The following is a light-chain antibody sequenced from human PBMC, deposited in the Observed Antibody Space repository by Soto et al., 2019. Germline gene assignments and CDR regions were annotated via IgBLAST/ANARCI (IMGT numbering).Light chain of an antibody. Sequence: DIQMTQSPSSLSASVGDRITITCRASQSISTYLNRYHQKPGKAPKLLISAASSLQSGVPSRFSGSGSGTDFTLTISSLQPEDFATYFCQQSYTIPFTFGQGTKVEIK. CDR1: QSISTY. CDR3: QQSYTIPFT. J-gene: IGKJ2*01. V-gene: IGKV1-39*01. CDR2: AAS.